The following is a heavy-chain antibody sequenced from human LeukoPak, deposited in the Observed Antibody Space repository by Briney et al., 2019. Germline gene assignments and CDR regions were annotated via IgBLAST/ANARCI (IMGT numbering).Heavy chain of an antibody. J-gene: IGHJ4*02. Sequence: GGSLRLSCEASGFNFGDYAMSWVRQAPGKGLEWVGLIRSKANGETREYAASVKGRFTISRDDSYSIAYLQMNSLKTEDTAVYYCTRRKTFDYWGQGTLVTVSS. CDR1: GFNFGDYA. CDR3: TRRKTFDY. CDR2: IRSKANGETR. V-gene: IGHV3-49*04.